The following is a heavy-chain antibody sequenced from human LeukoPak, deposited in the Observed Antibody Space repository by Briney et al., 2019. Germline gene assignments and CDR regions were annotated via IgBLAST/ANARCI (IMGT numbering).Heavy chain of an antibody. J-gene: IGHJ5*02. CDR1: GYSFTDYY. CDR2: INPNSGGT. Sequence: ASVNVSCKTSGYSFTDYYMHWVRQAPGQGLDWLGWINPNSGGTSSAQKFQGRVTMTRDTSITTVYMEVSWLTSDDTAIYYCARADRLHGGPYLIGPWGQGTLVTVSS. D-gene: IGHD2-21*01. CDR3: ARADRLHGGPYLIGP. V-gene: IGHV1-2*02.